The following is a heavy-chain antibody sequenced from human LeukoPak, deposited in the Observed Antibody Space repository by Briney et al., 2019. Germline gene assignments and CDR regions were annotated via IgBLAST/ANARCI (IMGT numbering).Heavy chain of an antibody. Sequence: PSETLSLTCAVSGGSISSNNWWGWVRQPPGKGLEWIGEIYHSGSPNYNPSLKSRVTISVDKSRNHFSLNLSSVTAADTAVYYCARVNINNWHSCDYWGQGTLVTVST. J-gene: IGHJ4*02. CDR2: IYHSGSP. CDR1: GGSISSNNW. V-gene: IGHV4-4*02. CDR3: ARVNINNWHSCDY. D-gene: IGHD1-1*01.